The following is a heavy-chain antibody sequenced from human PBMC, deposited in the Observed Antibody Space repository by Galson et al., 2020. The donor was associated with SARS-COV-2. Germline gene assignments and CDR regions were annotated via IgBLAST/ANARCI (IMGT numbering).Heavy chain of an antibody. CDR2: VSDSGSA. J-gene: IGHJ4*02. CDR1: RGSISGHN. CDR3: AKLAEGRRSPEDY. V-gene: IGHV4-4*08. Sequence: SQTLSLTCTVTRGSISGHNWSWIRQPPGKGLEWIGYVSDSGSANYNPSLKSRVTISLDTPKKQFSLKLKSATAADTAVYYCAKLAEGRRSPEDYWGQGTLVTVSS. D-gene: IGHD3-3*02.